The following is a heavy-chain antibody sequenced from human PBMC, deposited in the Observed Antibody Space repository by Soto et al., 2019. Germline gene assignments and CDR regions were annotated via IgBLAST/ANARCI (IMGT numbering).Heavy chain of an antibody. Sequence: PSETLSLACTVSGGSISSYYWSWIRQPPGKGLEWIGYIYFSGSSSYNPSLKSRVTISVDTSKNQFSLKLNSVTAADTAVYYCARDSGSYYHDFWAQGNLVTVSS. CDR3: ARDSGSYYHDF. CDR1: GGSISSYY. D-gene: IGHD1-26*01. CDR2: IYFSGSS. J-gene: IGHJ4*02. V-gene: IGHV4-59*01.